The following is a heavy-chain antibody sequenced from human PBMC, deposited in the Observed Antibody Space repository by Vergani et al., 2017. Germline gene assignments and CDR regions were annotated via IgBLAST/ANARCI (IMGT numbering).Heavy chain of an antibody. J-gene: IGHJ4*02. D-gene: IGHD5-18*01. CDR2: INHSGST. Sequence: QVQLQQWGAGLLKPSETLSLTCAVYGGSFSGYYWSWNRQPPGKGLEWIGEINHSGSTNYNPSLKSRVTISVDTSKNQFSLKLSSVTAADTAVYYCARAGVRGYSYGLRGSLDYWGQGTLVTVSS. V-gene: IGHV4-34*01. CDR3: ARAGVRGYSYGLRGSLDY. CDR1: GGSFSGYY.